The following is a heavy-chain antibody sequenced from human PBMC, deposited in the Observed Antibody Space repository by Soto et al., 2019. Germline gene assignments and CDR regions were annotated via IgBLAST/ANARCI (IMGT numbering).Heavy chain of an antibody. J-gene: IGHJ5*02. D-gene: IGHD4-17*01. V-gene: IGHV4-4*07. CDR3: ARGKTTVTTTWFDP. CDR2: IYTSGST. Sequence: QVQLQESGPGLVKPSETLSLTCTVSGGSISSYYWSWIRQPAGKGLEWIGRIYTSGSTNYNPSLKSRVTMSVDTSKNQFSLKLSSVTAADTAVYYCARGKTTVTTTWFDPWGQGTLVTVSS. CDR1: GGSISSYY.